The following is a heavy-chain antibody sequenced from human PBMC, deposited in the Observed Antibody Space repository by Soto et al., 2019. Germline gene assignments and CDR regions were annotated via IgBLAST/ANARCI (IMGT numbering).Heavy chain of an antibody. CDR3: VRSGSGAAYYYHGLDV. D-gene: IGHD7-27*01. Sequence: QVQLVQSGAEVKKPGASVKVSCKASGYTFTSYGFSWVRQAPGQGLEWMGWISAYNGNTNYAQKFQGRVTMTTDTSTSTAYMELRSLRSDDTAVYYCVRSGSGAAYYYHGLDVWGQGTTVTVSS. CDR1: GYTFTSYG. J-gene: IGHJ6*02. CDR2: ISAYNGNT. V-gene: IGHV1-18*04.